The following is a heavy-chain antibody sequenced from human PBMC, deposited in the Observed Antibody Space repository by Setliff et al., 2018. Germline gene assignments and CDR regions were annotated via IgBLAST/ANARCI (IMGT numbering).Heavy chain of an antibody. V-gene: IGHV1-3*01. Sequence: RASVKVSCKASGYTFSNYNMHWVRQAPGQRLEWMGWINVGNGNTKYSQKFQGRVTITADESTSTAYMELSSLRSEDTAVYYCAARGSNILTGYYHYWGQGTLVTVSS. J-gene: IGHJ4*02. CDR1: GYTFSNYN. CDR3: AARGSNILTGYYHY. D-gene: IGHD3-9*01. CDR2: INVGNGNT.